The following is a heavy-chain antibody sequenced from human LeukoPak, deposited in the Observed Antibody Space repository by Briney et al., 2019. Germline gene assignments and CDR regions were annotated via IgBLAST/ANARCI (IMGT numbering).Heavy chain of an antibody. J-gene: IGHJ3*02. V-gene: IGHV4-39*01. CDR1: GGSISSSSYY. D-gene: IGHD5-18*01. CDR2: IYYSGST. CDR3: ARRPWIQLWLGGAFDI. Sequence: SETLSLTCTVSGGSISSSSYYWGWIRQPPGKGLEWIGSIYYSGSTYYNPSLKSRVTISVDTSKNQFSLKLSSVTAADTAVYYCARRPWIQLWLGGAFDIWGQGTMVTVSS.